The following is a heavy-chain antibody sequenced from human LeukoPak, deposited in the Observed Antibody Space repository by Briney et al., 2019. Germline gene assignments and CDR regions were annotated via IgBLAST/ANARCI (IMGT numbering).Heavy chain of an antibody. Sequence: GGSLRLSCAASGFTFSSYAMHWVRQAPGKGLEWVAVISYDGSNKYYADSVKGRFTISRDNSKNTLYLQMNSLRAEDTAVYYCARALAARKNWFDPWGQGTLVTVSS. D-gene: IGHD6-6*01. CDR2: ISYDGSNK. J-gene: IGHJ5*02. V-gene: IGHV3-30-3*01. CDR1: GFTFSSYA. CDR3: ARALAARKNWFDP.